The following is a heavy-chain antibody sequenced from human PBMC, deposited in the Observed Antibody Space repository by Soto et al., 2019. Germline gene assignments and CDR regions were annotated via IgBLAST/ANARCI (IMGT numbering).Heavy chain of an antibody. CDR3: ARDRGVRDV. V-gene: IGHV1-2*02. CDR1: GYTFTSYY. D-gene: IGHD2-8*01. Sequence: QVQLVQSGAEVKKPGASVKVSCKASGYTFTSYYIHWVRQAPGQGLEWMGWINPDSGVTYYPHKFQDRVTMTRDTSISTAYMELSRLTSDDTALYYCARDRGVRDVWGQGTTVIVSS. CDR2: INPDSGVT. J-gene: IGHJ6*02.